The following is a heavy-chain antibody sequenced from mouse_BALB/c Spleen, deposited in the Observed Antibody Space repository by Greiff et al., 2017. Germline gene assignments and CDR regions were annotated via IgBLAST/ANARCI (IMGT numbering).Heavy chain of an antibody. J-gene: IGHJ2*01. CDR2: ISYDGSN. CDR1: GYSITSGYY. Sequence: VQLKESGPGLVKPSQSLSLTCSVTGYSITSGYYWNWIRQFPGNKLEWMGYISYDGSNNYNPSLKNRIYITRDTSKNQFFLKLNSVTTEDTATYYCARDLMYYFDYWGQGTTLTVSS. CDR3: ARDLMYYFDY. V-gene: IGHV3-6*02.